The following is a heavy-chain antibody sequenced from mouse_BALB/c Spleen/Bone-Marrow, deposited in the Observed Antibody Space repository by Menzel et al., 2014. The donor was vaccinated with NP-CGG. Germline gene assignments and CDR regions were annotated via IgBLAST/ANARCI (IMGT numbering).Heavy chain of an antibody. J-gene: IGHJ3*01. V-gene: IGHV1-7*01. CDR1: GYTFTSYW. Sequence: QVQLQQSGAELAKPGASVKMSCKASGYTFTSYWMHWVKQRPGQGPEWIGYINPSTGYTEYNQKFKDKATLTADKSSSTAYMQLSSLTSEDSAVYYCARGGFAGAWFAYWGQGTLVTVSA. D-gene: IGHD1-1*02. CDR3: ARGGFAGAWFAY. CDR2: INPSTGYT.